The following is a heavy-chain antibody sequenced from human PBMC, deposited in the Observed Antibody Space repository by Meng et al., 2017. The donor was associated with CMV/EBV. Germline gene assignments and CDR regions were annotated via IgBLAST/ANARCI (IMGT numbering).Heavy chain of an antibody. CDR2: IYYSGST. CDR3: ARCYYDFWSGYYYAGGMDV. CDR1: GGSISSYY. D-gene: IGHD3-3*01. V-gene: IGHV4-59*01. J-gene: IGHJ6*02. Sequence: ESLKISCTVSGGSISSYYWSWIRQPPGKGLEWIGYIYYSGSTNYNPSLKSRVTISVDTSKNQFSLKLSSVTAADTAVYYCARCYYDFWSGYYYAGGMDVWGQGTTVTVSS.